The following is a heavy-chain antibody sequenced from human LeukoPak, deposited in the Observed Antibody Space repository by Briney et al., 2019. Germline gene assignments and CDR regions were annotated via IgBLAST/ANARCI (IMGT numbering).Heavy chain of an antibody. CDR1: GGSISSYY. Sequence: SETLSLTCTVSGGSISSYYWSWIRQPAGKGLEWIGRIYTSGSTNYNPSLKSRVTMSVDTSKNQFSLKLSSVTAADTAVYYCARGRDSSGYYYDAFDIWGHGTMVTVSS. CDR2: IYTSGST. V-gene: IGHV4-4*07. D-gene: IGHD3-22*01. J-gene: IGHJ3*02. CDR3: ARGRDSSGYYYDAFDI.